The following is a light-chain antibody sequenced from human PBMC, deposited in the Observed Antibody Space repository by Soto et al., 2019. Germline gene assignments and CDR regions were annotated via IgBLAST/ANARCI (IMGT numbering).Light chain of an antibody. V-gene: IGLV2-14*01. J-gene: IGLJ2*01. CDR3: SSYTTSSPLI. CDR1: SSDVGGYNY. CDR2: DVS. Sequence: QSALTQPASVSGSPGQSITISCTGTSSDVGGYNYVSWYQQHPGKAPKLMIYDVSNRPSGVSNRFSGSKSGNTASLTISGLQAEDEADYYRSSYTTSSPLIFGGGTKLTVL.